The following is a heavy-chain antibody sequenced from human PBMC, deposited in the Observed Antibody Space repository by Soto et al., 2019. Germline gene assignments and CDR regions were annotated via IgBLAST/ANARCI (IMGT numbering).Heavy chain of an antibody. J-gene: IGHJ4*02. V-gene: IGHV4-59*01. D-gene: IGHD3-22*01. CDR1: GGSISSYY. CDR2: IYYSGST. Sequence: ASETLSLTCTVSGGSISSYYWSWIRQPPGKGLEWIGYIYYSGSTNYNPSPKSRVTISVDTSKNQFSLKLSSVTAADTAVYYCARDLSDSSGLDYWGQGTLVTVSS. CDR3: ARDLSDSSGLDY.